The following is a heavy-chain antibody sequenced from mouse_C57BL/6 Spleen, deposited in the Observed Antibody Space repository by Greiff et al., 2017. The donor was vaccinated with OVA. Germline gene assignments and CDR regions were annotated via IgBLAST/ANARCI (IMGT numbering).Heavy chain of an antibody. J-gene: IGHJ1*03. CDR2: IHPNSGST. V-gene: IGHV1-64*01. Sequence: VQLQQPGAELVKPGASVKLSCKASGYTFTSYWMHWVKQRPGQGLEWIGMIHPNSGSTNYNEKFKSKATLTVDKSSSTAYMQLSSLTSEDSAVYYCARRSGSSRSYWYCDVWGTGTTVTVSS. CDR1: GYTFTSYW. D-gene: IGHD1-1*01. CDR3: ARRSGSSRSYWYCDV.